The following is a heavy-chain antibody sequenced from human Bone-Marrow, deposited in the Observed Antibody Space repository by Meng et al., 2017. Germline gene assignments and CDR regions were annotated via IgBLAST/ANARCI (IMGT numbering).Heavy chain of an antibody. D-gene: IGHD3-9*01. CDR1: GFTFSSSW. CDR2: IKSKTDGGTT. J-gene: IGHJ4*02. Sequence: GESLKISCAASGFTFSSSWMDWVRQAPGKGLEWVGRIKSKTDGGTTDYAAPVKGRFTISRDDSKNTLYLQMNSLKTEDTAVYYCTTDSSDILTGYTDWGQGTLVTVSS. V-gene: IGHV3-15*01. CDR3: TTDSSDILTGYTD.